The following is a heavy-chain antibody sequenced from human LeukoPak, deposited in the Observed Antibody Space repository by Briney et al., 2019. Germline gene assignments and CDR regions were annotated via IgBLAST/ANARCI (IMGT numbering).Heavy chain of an antibody. Sequence: SETLSLTCTVTGGSIIDNSFYWGWIRQPPGKGLEWIGRIFHSGTTNYNPSLERRVTIAVDTSKNQFSLRLTSVTAADAALYYCARLTDSWGQGTLVTVSS. CDR1: GGSIIDNSFY. CDR3: ARLTDS. CDR2: IFHSGTT. J-gene: IGHJ4*02. V-gene: IGHV4-39*01.